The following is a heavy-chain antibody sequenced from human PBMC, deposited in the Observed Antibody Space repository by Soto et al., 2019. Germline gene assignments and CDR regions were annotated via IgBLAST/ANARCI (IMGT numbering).Heavy chain of an antibody. D-gene: IGHD3-3*01. Sequence: ASVNVSCKASGYTFTRYAMHWVRQAPGQRLEWMGWINAGNGNTKYSQKFQGRVTITRDTSASTAYMELSSLRSEDTAVYYCARRLYYDFWSGYLDYYYYGMDVWGQGTTVTVSS. V-gene: IGHV1-3*01. CDR2: INAGNGNT. CDR3: ARRLYYDFWSGYLDYYYYGMDV. CDR1: GYTFTRYA. J-gene: IGHJ6*02.